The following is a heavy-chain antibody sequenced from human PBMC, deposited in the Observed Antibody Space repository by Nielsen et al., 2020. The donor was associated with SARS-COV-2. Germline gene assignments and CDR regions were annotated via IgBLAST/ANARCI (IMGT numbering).Heavy chain of an antibody. CDR2: IYSGGSST. CDR1: GFTFSSYA. V-gene: IGHV3-23*03. D-gene: IGHD1-1*01. CDR3: TTAPELELIPFDY. J-gene: IGHJ4*02. Sequence: GESLKISCAASGFTFSSYAMSWVRQAPGKGLEWVSVIYSGGSSTYYADSVKGRFTISRDNSKNTLYLQMNSLKTEDTAVYYCTTAPELELIPFDYWGQGTLVTVSS.